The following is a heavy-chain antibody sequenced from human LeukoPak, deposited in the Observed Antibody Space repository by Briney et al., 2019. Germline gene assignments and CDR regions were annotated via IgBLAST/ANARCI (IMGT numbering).Heavy chain of an antibody. Sequence: ASVKVSCKASGYTFTGYYMHWVRQAPGQGLEWMGCINPIGGGTNYAQKFQGRVTMTRDTSISTAYMELSRLRSDDTAVYYCAPSGITMVRGDRGYLDYWGQGTLVTVSS. CDR1: GYTFTGYY. J-gene: IGHJ4*02. V-gene: IGHV1-2*02. D-gene: IGHD3-10*01. CDR2: INPIGGGT. CDR3: APSGITMVRGDRGYLDY.